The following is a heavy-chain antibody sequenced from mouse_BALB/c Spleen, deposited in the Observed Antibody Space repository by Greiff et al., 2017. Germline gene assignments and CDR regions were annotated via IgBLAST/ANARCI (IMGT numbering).Heavy chain of an antibody. CDR2: IDPENGNT. CDR1: GFNIKDYY. CDR3: ARVTTPFAY. Sequence: VQLKQSGAELVRPGALVKLSCKASGFNIKDYYMHWVKQRPEQGLEWIGWIDPENGNTIYDPKFQGKASITADTSSNTAYLQLSSLTSEDTAVYYCARVTTPFAYWGQGTLVTVSA. D-gene: IGHD1-1*01. J-gene: IGHJ3*01. V-gene: IGHV14-1*02.